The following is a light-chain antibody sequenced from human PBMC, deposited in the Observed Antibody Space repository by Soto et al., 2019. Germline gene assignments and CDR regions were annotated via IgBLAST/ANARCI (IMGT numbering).Light chain of an antibody. V-gene: IGKV3-20*01. CDR1: QSISRSF. Sequence: DIVLTQSPGTLSLSPGERATLSCRASQSISRSFLGWYQQKPGQAPRLLIYGASTRATGIPDRFSGSGSGTDFTLTISRLEAEDFAVYYCQQYGSSPRTFGQGTKVEVK. J-gene: IGKJ1*01. CDR3: QQYGSSPRT. CDR2: GAS.